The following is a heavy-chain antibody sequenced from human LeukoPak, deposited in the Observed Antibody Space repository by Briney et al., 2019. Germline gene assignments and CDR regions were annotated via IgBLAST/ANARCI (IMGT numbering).Heavy chain of an antibody. V-gene: IGHV3-13*01. CDR3: ARDKRQRRSWEPHYYYMDV. CDR1: GFTFSNSV. J-gene: IGHJ6*03. CDR2: IGSGGDT. D-gene: IGHD1-26*01. Sequence: GGSLRLSCAASGFTFSNSVMHWVRQATGKGLEWVSGIGSGGDTYYSGSVKGRFTISRENAKNTLYLQMNSLRAEDTAVYYCARDKRQRRSWEPHYYYMDVWGKGTTVTVSS.